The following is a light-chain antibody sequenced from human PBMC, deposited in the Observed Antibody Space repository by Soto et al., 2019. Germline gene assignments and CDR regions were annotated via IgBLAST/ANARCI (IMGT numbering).Light chain of an antibody. Sequence: QSVLTQPPSASGTPGQRVMMSCSGSTSNIRRHTVNWYQQLPGAAPKLLIYSNVQRPSGVPDRFSGSKSGTSASLAISGLQSEDEGDYYCAAWDDNLNGVVFGGGTQLT. CDR3: AAWDDNLNGVV. J-gene: IGLJ2*01. V-gene: IGLV1-44*01. CDR2: SNV. CDR1: TSNIRRHT.